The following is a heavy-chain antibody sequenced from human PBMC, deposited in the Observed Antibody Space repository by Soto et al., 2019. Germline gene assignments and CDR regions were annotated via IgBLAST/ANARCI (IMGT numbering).Heavy chain of an antibody. D-gene: IGHD2-21*02. CDR1: GFTFGNYA. CDR2: IVASGGRT. Sequence: GGSPRLSCAASGFTFGNYAMGWVRQAPGKGLEWVSGIVASGGRTFYADSAKGRFTISRDNSRSTLYLQMNSLRADDTAVYYCVKDLVVLSAIFDYWGRGTLVTVSS. V-gene: IGHV3-23*01. CDR3: VKDLVVLSAIFDY. J-gene: IGHJ4*02.